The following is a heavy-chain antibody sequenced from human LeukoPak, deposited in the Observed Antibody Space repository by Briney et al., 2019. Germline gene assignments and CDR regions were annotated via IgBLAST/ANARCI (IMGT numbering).Heavy chain of an antibody. D-gene: IGHD5-24*01. Sequence: ASVKVSCKASGGTFSSYAIHWVRQAPGQRLEWMGWINAGTGQTKYSQKFQRRVTITRDASASTAYMELSSLRSEDTAVYSCARAGVVEMATIGFDYWGLGTLVTVSS. CDR1: GGTFSSYA. CDR2: INAGTGQT. CDR3: ARAGVVEMATIGFDY. J-gene: IGHJ4*02. V-gene: IGHV1-3*01.